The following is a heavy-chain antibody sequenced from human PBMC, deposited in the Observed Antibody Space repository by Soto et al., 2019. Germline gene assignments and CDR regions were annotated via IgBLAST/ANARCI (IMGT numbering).Heavy chain of an antibody. Sequence: ASVKVSCKASGYTFTGYYMHWVRQAPGQGLERMGWINPNSGGTNYAQKFQGWVTMTRDTSISTAYMELSRLRSDDTAVYYCARGPLLRYFDWLRPSNWFDPWGQGTLVTVSS. CDR1: GYTFTGYY. J-gene: IGHJ5*02. V-gene: IGHV1-2*04. CDR3: ARGPLLRYFDWLRPSNWFDP. CDR2: INPNSGGT. D-gene: IGHD3-9*01.